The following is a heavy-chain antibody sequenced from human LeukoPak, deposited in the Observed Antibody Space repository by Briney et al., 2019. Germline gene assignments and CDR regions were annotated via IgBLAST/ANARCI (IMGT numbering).Heavy chain of an antibody. V-gene: IGHV3-64D*06. CDR1: GFTVSSSG. D-gene: IGHD6-13*01. CDR2: ISYNGRST. Sequence: GGSLRLSCSASGFTVSSSGMYWVRQAPGKGLEYVSAISYNGRSTYYADSVKGRFTISRDNSKNTLYLQMSSLRPEDTAVYYCARIAAAGHSDYWGQETLVTVSS. J-gene: IGHJ4*02. CDR3: ARIAAAGHSDY.